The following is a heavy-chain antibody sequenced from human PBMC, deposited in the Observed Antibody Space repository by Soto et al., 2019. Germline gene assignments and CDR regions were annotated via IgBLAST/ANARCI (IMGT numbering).Heavy chain of an antibody. J-gene: IGHJ4*02. V-gene: IGHV1-3*01. CDR1: GYTFTSYA. CDR2: INAGNGNT. CDR3: ARSQPDYYGSEFDY. Sequence: GASVKVSCKASGYTFTSYAMHWVRQAPGQRLEWMGWINAGNGNTKYSQKFQGRVTITRDTSASTAYMELSSLRSEDTAVYYCARSQPDYYGSEFDYWGQGTLVTVSS. D-gene: IGHD3-10*01.